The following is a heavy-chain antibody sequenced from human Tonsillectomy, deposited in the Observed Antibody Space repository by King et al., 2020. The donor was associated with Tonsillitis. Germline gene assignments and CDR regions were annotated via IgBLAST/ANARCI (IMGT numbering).Heavy chain of an antibody. Sequence: EQLVQSGAEVKRPGASVKFSCKASGYTFTVSYMHWVRQAPGQGLEWMGWIIPNSGGTNYAQKFQGRVTMTRDTPISTAYMELSRLRSDDTAMYYCAGARLGMDVWGQGTTVTVSS. J-gene: IGHJ6*02. D-gene: IGHD3-16*01. CDR1: GYTFTVSY. V-gene: IGHV1-2*02. CDR2: IIPNSGGT. CDR3: AGARLGMDV.